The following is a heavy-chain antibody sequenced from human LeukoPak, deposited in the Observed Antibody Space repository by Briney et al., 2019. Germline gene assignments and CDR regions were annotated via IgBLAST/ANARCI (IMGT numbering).Heavy chain of an antibody. CDR1: GLSFSSSG. D-gene: IGHD1-26*01. V-gene: IGHV3-48*03. CDR2: ITATGSTI. CDR3: ARSIIVGATGAFDV. Sequence: GGSLRLSCAASGLSFSSSGMNRVRQAPGKGLEWVSYITATGSTIYYADSVKGRFTISRDNARSSLFLSMSSLRAEDTAVYYCARSIIVGATGAFDVWGQGTMVTVS. J-gene: IGHJ3*01.